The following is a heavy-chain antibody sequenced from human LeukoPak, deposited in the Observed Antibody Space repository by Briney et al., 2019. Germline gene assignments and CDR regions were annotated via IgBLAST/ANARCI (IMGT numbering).Heavy chain of an antibody. D-gene: IGHD1-20*01. CDR3: AKDNRGYNWNDVFDY. CDR2: ISSSGSVK. Sequence: GGSLRLSCAASGFSFISYEMNWVRQAPGKGLEWVSYISSSGSVKSYADSVKGRFTIFRDNAKNSLYLQMNSLRAEDTAVYYCAKDNRGYNWNDVFDYWGQGTLVTVSS. J-gene: IGHJ4*02. CDR1: GFSFISYE. V-gene: IGHV3-48*03.